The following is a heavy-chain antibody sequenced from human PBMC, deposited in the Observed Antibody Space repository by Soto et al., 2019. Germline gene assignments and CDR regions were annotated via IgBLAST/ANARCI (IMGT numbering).Heavy chain of an antibody. V-gene: IGHV1-18*01. J-gene: IGHJ6*03. CDR1: CYTFTSYG. CDR2: ISAYNGNT. CDR3: ARVGSSGWSNYYYYYMDV. D-gene: IGHD6-19*01. Sequence: ASVKVSCKASCYTFTSYGISWVRQAPGQGLEWMGWISAYNGNTNYAQKLQGRVTMTTDTSTSTAYMELRSLRSDDTAVYYCARVGSSGWSNYYYYYMDVWGKGTTVTVSS.